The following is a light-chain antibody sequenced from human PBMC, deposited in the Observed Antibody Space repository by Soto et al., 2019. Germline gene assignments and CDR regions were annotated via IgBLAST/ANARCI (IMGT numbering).Light chain of an antibody. V-gene: IGLV1-47*01. CDR3: ATWDDSLSGVV. Sequence: QSVLTQPPSASGTPGQRVTISCSGSISNIGSNYVYWYQHLPGTAPKLLIYRNNQRPSGVPDRFSGSKSGTSASLAISGLRSEDEADYYCATWDDSLSGVVFGGGPKLTVL. CDR1: ISNIGSNY. J-gene: IGLJ2*01. CDR2: RNN.